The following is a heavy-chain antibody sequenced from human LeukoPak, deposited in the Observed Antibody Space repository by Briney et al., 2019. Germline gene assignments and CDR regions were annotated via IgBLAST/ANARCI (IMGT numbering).Heavy chain of an antibody. CDR3: ATSPNDFWSGYSLIDAFDI. CDR2: ISAYNGNT. Sequence: VASVKVSCKASGYTFTSYGISWVRQAPGQGLEWMGWISAYNGNTNYAQKLQGRVTMTTDTSTSTAYMELRSLRSDDTAVYYCATSPNDFWSGYSLIDAFDIWGQGTMVTVSS. J-gene: IGHJ3*02. V-gene: IGHV1-18*01. CDR1: GYTFTSYG. D-gene: IGHD3-3*01.